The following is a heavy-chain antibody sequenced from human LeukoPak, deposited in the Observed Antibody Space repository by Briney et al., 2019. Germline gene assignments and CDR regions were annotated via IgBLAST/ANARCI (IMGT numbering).Heavy chain of an antibody. Sequence: ASVKVSCKASGYTFTGHYMHWVRQAPGQGLEWMGWINPNSGDTNYAQKFQGRVTMTRDTSISTAYMELSRLRSDDTAFYYCASLGGIYYDILTGYYTDDYWGQGTLVTVSS. D-gene: IGHD3-9*01. CDR3: ASLGGIYYDILTGYYTDDY. J-gene: IGHJ4*02. V-gene: IGHV1-2*02. CDR1: GYTFTGHY. CDR2: INPNSGDT.